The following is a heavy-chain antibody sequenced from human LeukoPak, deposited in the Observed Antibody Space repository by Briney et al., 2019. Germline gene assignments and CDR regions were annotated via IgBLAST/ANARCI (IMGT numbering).Heavy chain of an antibody. V-gene: IGHV1-69*05. CDR3: ARGRGCSSTSCFSYYFDY. CDR1: GGTFSSYA. Sequence: ASVKVSCKASGGTFSSYAISWVRQAPGQGLEWMGGIIPIFGTANYAQKFQGRVTITTDESTSTAYMELSSPRSEDTAVYYCARGRGCSSTSCFSYYFDYWGQGTLVTVSS. D-gene: IGHD2-2*01. J-gene: IGHJ4*02. CDR2: IIPIFGTA.